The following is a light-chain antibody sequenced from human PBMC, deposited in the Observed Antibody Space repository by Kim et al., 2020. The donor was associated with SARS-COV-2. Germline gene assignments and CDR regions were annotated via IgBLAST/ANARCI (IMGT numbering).Light chain of an antibody. V-gene: IGKV1-8*01. Sequence: ALTGYRVTITCRASQGISSYLAWYQQKPGKAPKLLIYAASTLQSGVPSRFSGSGSGTDFTLTISCLQSEDFATYYCQQYYSYPPYTFGQGTKLEI. J-gene: IGKJ2*01. CDR2: AAS. CDR1: QGISSY. CDR3: QQYYSYPPYT.